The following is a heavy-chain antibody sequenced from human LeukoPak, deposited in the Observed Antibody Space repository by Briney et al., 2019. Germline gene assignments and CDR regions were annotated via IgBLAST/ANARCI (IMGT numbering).Heavy chain of an antibody. D-gene: IGHD3-3*01. Sequence: GGSLRLSCAASGFTFNNFAMGWVRQAPGKGLEWVSATSGSGGSTYYAGSVKGRFTISRDNSKNTLYLQMNSLRADDTALYYCAKRGSYDFWSGYYYDYWGRGTPVTVSS. CDR1: GFTFNNFA. V-gene: IGHV3-23*01. J-gene: IGHJ4*02. CDR3: AKRGSYDFWSGYYYDY. CDR2: TSGSGGST.